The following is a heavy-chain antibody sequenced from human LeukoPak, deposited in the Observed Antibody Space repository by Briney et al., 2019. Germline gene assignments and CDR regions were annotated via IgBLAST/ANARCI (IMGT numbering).Heavy chain of an antibody. CDR1: GGSISSSSYY. CDR2: IYYSGST. Sequence: SETLSLTCTVSGGSISSSSYYWGWIRQPPGKGLEWIGNIYYSGSTHYNPSLKSRVTISVDTSKNQFSLNLSSVTAADTAVYYCARDHDSSGYYQGIDYWGQGTLVTVSS. CDR3: ARDHDSSGYYQGIDY. D-gene: IGHD3-22*01. V-gene: IGHV4-39*07. J-gene: IGHJ4*02.